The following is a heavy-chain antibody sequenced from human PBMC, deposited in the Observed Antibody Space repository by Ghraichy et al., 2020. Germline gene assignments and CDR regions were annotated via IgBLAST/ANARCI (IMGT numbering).Heavy chain of an antibody. CDR2: ISYDGSKK. D-gene: IGHD3-10*01. CDR1: GFTFSTYG. Sequence: GGSLRLSCAASGFTFSTYGMHWVRQAPGKGLEWVAVISYDGSKKYYGDSVKGRFTISRDNSKNTLYLQMNSLRTEDTAVYYCTKDSSQLLWGDAFDTWGRGTIVCVSS. CDR3: TKDSSQLLWGDAFDT. V-gene: IGHV3-30*18. J-gene: IGHJ3*02.